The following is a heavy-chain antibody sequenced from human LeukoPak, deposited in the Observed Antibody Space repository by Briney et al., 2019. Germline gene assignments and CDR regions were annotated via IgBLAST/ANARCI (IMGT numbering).Heavy chain of an antibody. J-gene: IGHJ4*02. Sequence: SETLSLTCTVSGGFSSFYYWTWIRQPPGTGLEWIGNIHTSGSTDYSPSLKSRVTMSIDTSKNQFSLRLSSVTAADTAVYYCARPGQSSWWVYFNYWGQGTLVTVSS. D-gene: IGHD2-15*01. V-gene: IGHV4-4*09. CDR2: IHTSGST. CDR3: ARPGQSSWWVYFNY. CDR1: GGFSSFYY.